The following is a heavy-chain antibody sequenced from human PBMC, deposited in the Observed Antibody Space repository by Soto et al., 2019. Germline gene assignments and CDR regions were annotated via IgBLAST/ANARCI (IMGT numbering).Heavy chain of an antibody. CDR2: IDWDDDK. V-gene: IGHV2-70*01. D-gene: IGHD6-19*01. J-gene: IGHJ4*02. CDR3: ARIRYSSGWTGFDY. Sequence: VSGPTLVNPTQTLTLTCTFSGFSLSTSGMCVSWIRQPPGKALEWLALIDWDDDKYYSTSLKTRLTISKDTSKNQVVLTMTNMDPVDTATYYCARIRYSSGWTGFDYWGQGTLVTVSS. CDR1: GFSLSTSGMC.